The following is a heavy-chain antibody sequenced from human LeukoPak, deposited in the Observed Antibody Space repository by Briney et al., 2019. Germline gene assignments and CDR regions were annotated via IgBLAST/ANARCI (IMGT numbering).Heavy chain of an antibody. D-gene: IGHD3-22*01. CDR1: GFTFSSSA. Sequence: GGSLRLSCAASGFTFSSSAMSWVRQAPGKGLEWVSAISNNGGYTYYADSVQGRFTISRDNAKNSLYLQMNSLRAEDTALYYCAKGSPYYYDSSGLPFDYWGQGTLVTVSS. J-gene: IGHJ4*02. CDR3: AKGSPYYYDSSGLPFDY. CDR2: ISNNGGYT. V-gene: IGHV3-23*01.